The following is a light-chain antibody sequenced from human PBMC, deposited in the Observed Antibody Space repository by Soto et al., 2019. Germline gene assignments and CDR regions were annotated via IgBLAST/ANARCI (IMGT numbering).Light chain of an antibody. J-gene: IGLJ3*02. CDR2: EVT. Sequence: QSALTQPASVSGSPGQSITISCNGTSSDIGSYDLLSWYQQHPGKAPKLMIYEVTKRPAGVSDRFSGSKSANTASLTISGLQVADEGDYYCCSYTSSNTWVFGGGTKVTVL. V-gene: IGLV2-14*02. CDR3: CSYTSSNTWV. CDR1: SSDIGSYDL.